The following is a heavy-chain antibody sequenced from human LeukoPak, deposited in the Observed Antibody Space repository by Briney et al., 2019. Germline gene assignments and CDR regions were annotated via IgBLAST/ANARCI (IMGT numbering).Heavy chain of an antibody. CDR1: GYTFTSYY. V-gene: IGHV1-46*01. CDR3: ASGRLPYCGGDCFSRYFDY. J-gene: IGHJ4*02. Sequence: GASVKVSCKASGYTFTSYYMHWVRQAPGQGLEWMGIINPSGGSTSYAQIFQGRVTMTRDTSTSTVYMELSSLTSEDTAGYYCASGRLPYCGGDCFSRYFDYWRQGAMVTVAS. CDR2: INPSGGST. D-gene: IGHD2-21*02.